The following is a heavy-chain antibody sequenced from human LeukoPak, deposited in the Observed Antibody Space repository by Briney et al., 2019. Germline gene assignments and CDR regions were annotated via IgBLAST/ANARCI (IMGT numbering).Heavy chain of an antibody. CDR2: MNPNSGNT. CDR3: ARGSWFGELLPDY. Sequence: ASVKVSCKASGYTFTSYDINWVRQATGQGLEWMGWMNPNSGNTGYAQKFQGRVTITRSTSISTAYMELSSLRSEDTAVYYCARGSWFGELLPDYWGQGTLVTVSS. J-gene: IGHJ4*02. V-gene: IGHV1-8*03. CDR1: GYTFTSYD. D-gene: IGHD3-10*01.